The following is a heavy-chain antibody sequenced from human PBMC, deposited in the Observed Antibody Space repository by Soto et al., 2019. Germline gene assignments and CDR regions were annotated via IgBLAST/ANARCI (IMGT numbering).Heavy chain of an antibody. D-gene: IGHD6-13*01. J-gene: IGHJ3*02. V-gene: IGHV4-59*08. CDR1: GGSISSYY. CDR3: ASRYSSAFDI. CDR2: IYYRGST. Sequence: QVQLQESGPGLVKPSETLSLTCTVSGGSISSYYWSWVRQPPGKGLGWLGYIYYRGSTNYTPSPNGRVTISVDTSQNQFSLKLSSVTAADTAVYYCASRYSSAFDIWGQGTMVTVSS.